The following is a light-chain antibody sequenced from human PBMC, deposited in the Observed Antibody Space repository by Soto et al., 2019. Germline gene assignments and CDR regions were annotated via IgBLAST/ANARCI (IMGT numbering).Light chain of an antibody. J-gene: IGKJ1*01. Sequence: DVVMTQSPDSLAVSLGERATTNCKSSQSLFHNPPNRSHLAWYQQKPGQPPKLLLYWASIRESGVPDRFSGSGSVTDFTLTISSLQAEDVAVYYCQQYYTTPHTFGQGTKVEI. CDR2: WAS. CDR1: QSLFHNPPNRSH. CDR3: QQYYTTPHT. V-gene: IGKV4-1*01.